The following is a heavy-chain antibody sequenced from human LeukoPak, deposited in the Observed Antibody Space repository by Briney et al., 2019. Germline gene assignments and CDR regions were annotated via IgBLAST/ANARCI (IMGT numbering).Heavy chain of an antibody. CDR1: GFTFSDYY. CDR2: ISSSSSYT. CDR3: ARDKLKQWLVQED. V-gene: IGHV3-11*06. Sequence: GGSLRLSCAASGFTFSDYYMSWIRQAPGKGLEWVSYISSSSSYTNYADSVKGRFTISRDNAKNPLYLQMNRLRAEDTAVYYCARDKLKQWLVQEDWGQGTLVTVSS. D-gene: IGHD6-19*01. J-gene: IGHJ4*02.